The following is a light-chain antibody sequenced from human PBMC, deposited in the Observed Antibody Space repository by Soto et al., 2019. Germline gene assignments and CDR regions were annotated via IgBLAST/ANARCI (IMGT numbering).Light chain of an antibody. J-gene: IGLJ1*01. CDR3: SSYTVSRTYV. CDR1: SSDIGGHDD. CDR2: NVY. Sequence: QSALTQPASVSGSPGQSITISCTGTSSDIGGHDDVSWYQQHPGKVPKLMIYNVYDRPSGVSYRFSGSKYGNTASLTISGLQGEDEADYYCSSYTVSRTYVFGTGTKLTVL. V-gene: IGLV2-14*03.